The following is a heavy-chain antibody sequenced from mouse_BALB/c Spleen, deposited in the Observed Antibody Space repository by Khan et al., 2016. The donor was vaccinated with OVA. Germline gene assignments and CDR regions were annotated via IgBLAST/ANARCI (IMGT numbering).Heavy chain of an antibody. V-gene: IGHV5-17*02. D-gene: IGHD2-4*01. J-gene: IGHJ1*01. CDR3: ARSMITTWYFEV. CDR1: GFTFSSFG. Sequence: EVELVESGGGLVQPGGSRKLSCAASGFTFSSFGMHWVRQAPEKGLEWVAYISSGSATIYYADIVKGRFTISRDNPKNTLFLQMYSLRSEDTAMYYCARSMITTWYFEVWGAGTTVTVSS. CDR2: ISSGSATI.